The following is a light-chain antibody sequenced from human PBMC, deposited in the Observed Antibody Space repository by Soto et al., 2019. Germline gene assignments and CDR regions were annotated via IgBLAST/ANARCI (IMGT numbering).Light chain of an antibody. CDR1: SSDVGGYNY. CDR3: SSYTTSSTWV. CDR2: DVT. Sequence: QSVLTQPASVSGSPGQSITISCTGTSSDVGGYNYVSWYQQHPGKAPKLMIYDVTSRPSGVSNRFSGSKSGNTASLTISGVQAEDEAHYYCSSYTTSSTWVFGGGTKLTVL. J-gene: IGLJ3*02. V-gene: IGLV2-14*03.